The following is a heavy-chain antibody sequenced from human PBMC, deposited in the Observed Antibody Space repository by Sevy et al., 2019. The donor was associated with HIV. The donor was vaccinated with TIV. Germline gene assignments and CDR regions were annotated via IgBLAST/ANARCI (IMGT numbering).Heavy chain of an antibody. D-gene: IGHD3-3*01. CDR2: ISSSSSYI. CDR1: GFTFSSYS. Sequence: GGFLRLSCAASGFTFSSYSMNWVRQAPGKGLEWVSSISSSSSYIYYADSVKGRFTISRDNAKNSLYLQMNSLRAEDTAVYYCARVGEHDAFDIWGQGTMVTVSS. CDR3: ARVGEHDAFDI. J-gene: IGHJ3*02. V-gene: IGHV3-21*01.